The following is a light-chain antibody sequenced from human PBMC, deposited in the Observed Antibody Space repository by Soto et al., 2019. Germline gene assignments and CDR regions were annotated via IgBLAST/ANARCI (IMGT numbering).Light chain of an antibody. Sequence: DIVMTQSPDSLAVSLGERATINCKSSQSVLYSSNNKNYLAWYQQKPGQPPKLLIYWASTRESGVPDRFSGSGSGTDFTLTISSLQAEDVAVYYCQQYYNIRRFTFGPGTKVDIK. CDR3: QQYYNIRRFT. CDR1: QSVLYSSNNKNY. CDR2: WAS. V-gene: IGKV4-1*01. J-gene: IGKJ3*01.